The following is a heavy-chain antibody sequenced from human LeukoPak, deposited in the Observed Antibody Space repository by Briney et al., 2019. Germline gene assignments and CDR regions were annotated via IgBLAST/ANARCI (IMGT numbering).Heavy chain of an antibody. V-gene: IGHV1-18*01. Sequence: ASVKVSCKASGYTFTSYGISWVRQAPGQGLEWVGWISAYNGNTNYAQKLQGRVTMTTDTSTSTAYMELRSLRSDDTAVYYCARVHYRWLAFDYWGQGTLVTVSS. J-gene: IGHJ4*02. CDR1: GYTFTSYG. CDR2: ISAYNGNT. CDR3: ARVHYRWLAFDY. D-gene: IGHD6-19*01.